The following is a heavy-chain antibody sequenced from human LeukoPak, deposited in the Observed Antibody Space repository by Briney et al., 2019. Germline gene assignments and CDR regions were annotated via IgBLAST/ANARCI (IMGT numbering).Heavy chain of an antibody. V-gene: IGHV4-4*07. D-gene: IGHD3-10*01. CDR3: ARTRTMVRGVIPSNWFDP. J-gene: IGHJ5*02. CDR1: GDSISSYY. CDR2: IYTSGST. Sequence: SETLSLTCTVSGDSISSYYWSWIRQPAGKGLEWLGRIYTSGSTNYNPSLKSRVTMSVDTSKNQFSLKLSSVTAADTAVYYCARTRTMVRGVIPSNWFDPWGQGTLVTVSS.